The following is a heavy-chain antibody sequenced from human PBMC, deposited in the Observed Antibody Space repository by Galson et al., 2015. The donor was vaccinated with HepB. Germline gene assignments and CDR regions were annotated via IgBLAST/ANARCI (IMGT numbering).Heavy chain of an antibody. CDR2: IYYSGST. V-gene: IGHV4-59*01. J-gene: IGHJ4*02. Sequence: LSLTCTVSGGSISSYYWSWIRQPPGKGLEWIGYIYYSGSTNYNPSLKSRVTISVDTSKNQFSLKLSSVTAADTAVYYCARDYDFWSGLLIWGQGTLVTVSS. CDR1: GGSISSYY. CDR3: ARDYDFWSGLLI. D-gene: IGHD3-3*01.